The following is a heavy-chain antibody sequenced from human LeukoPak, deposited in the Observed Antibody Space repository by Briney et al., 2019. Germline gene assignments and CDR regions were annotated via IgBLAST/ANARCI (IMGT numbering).Heavy chain of an antibody. CDR3: ARHGGRFRYTSGPANWFDP. Sequence: PSETLSLTCAVYGGSFSGYYWSWIRQPPGKGLEWIGEINHSGSTNYNPSLKSRVTISLDTSNNQFSLRLSSVTAADTAVYFCARHGGRFRYTSGPANWFDPWGQGTLVTVSS. V-gene: IGHV4-34*01. CDR2: INHSGST. J-gene: IGHJ5*02. D-gene: IGHD6-25*01. CDR1: GGSFSGYY.